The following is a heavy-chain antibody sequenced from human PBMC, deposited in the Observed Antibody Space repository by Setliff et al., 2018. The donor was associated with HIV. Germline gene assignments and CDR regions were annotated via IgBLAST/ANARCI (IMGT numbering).Heavy chain of an antibody. Sequence: SVKVSCKASGGTFSTYAFTWVRQAPGQGLEWLGWIIPILGTTNYAQNFQGRVSFAADESTTTAYLELSSLRSNDTAVYYCAGSGYFDSSAEFWGQGTLVTVSS. CDR1: GGTFSTYA. D-gene: IGHD3-9*01. J-gene: IGHJ4*02. V-gene: IGHV1-69*11. CDR2: IIPILGTT. CDR3: AGSGYFDSSAEF.